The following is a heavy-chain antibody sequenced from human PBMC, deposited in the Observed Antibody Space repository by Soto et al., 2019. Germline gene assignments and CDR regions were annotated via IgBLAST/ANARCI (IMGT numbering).Heavy chain of an antibody. CDR3: ARDDDLDYSNY. V-gene: IGHV3-74*01. Sequence: GGSLRLSCAASGFVFSTYSMHWVRQAPGKGLVWVSNINKDGSSTTYADSVKGRFTISRDNAKNTLYLQMNSLRAGDTAVYYCARDDDLDYSNYWGQGTLVTVSS. CDR1: GFVFSTYS. D-gene: IGHD4-4*01. J-gene: IGHJ4*02. CDR2: INKDGSST.